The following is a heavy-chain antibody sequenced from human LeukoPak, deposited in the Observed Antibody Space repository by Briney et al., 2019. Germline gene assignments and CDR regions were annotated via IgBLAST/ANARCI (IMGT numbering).Heavy chain of an antibody. Sequence: PGGSLRLSCAASGFTFDDYAMHRVRQAPGKGLEWVSGISWNSGSIGYADSVKGRFTISRDNAKNSLYLQMNSLRAEDTALYYCAKDRGYSYGYGWFDPWGQGTLVTVSS. D-gene: IGHD5-18*01. J-gene: IGHJ5*02. V-gene: IGHV3-9*01. CDR1: GFTFDDYA. CDR3: AKDRGYSYGYGWFDP. CDR2: ISWNSGSI.